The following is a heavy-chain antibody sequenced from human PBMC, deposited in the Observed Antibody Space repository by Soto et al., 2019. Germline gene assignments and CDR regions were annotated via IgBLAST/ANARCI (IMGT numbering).Heavy chain of an antibody. Sequence: EVQLLESGGGLVKPGGSLRLSCAASGINFNSAWMNWVRQAPGKGLEWVGRIRSKADGGTTDYAAPVKGRFTISRDDSKDPLYLQMNSLITEDTAVYYCTTLTGYWGQGTLVTVSS. V-gene: IGHV3-15*07. CDR2: IRSKADGGTT. CDR3: TTLTGY. J-gene: IGHJ4*02. CDR1: GINFNSAW.